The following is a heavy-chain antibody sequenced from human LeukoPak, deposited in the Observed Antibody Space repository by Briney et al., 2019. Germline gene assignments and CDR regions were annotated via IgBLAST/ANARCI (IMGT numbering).Heavy chain of an antibody. CDR2: INHSGST. CDR1: GGSFSGYY. J-gene: IGHJ4*02. Sequence: SETLSLTCAVYGGSFSGYYWSWIRQPPGKGLEWIGEINHSGSTNYSPSLKSRVTISVDTSKNQFSLKLSSVTAADTAVYYCARLSSRGIVGATNGDYWGQGTLVTVSS. V-gene: IGHV4-34*01. CDR3: ARLSSRGIVGATNGDY. D-gene: IGHD1-26*01.